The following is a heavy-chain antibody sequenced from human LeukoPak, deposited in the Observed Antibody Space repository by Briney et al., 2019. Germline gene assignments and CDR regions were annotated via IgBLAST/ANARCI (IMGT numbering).Heavy chain of an antibody. CDR3: ARGGGGYNN. Sequence: SETLSLTCTVSGGSISSGGYYWSWIRQPPGKGLEWVGYIYYSGSTNYNPSLKSRVTISVDTSKNQFSLKLSSVTAADTAVYYCARGGGGYNNWGQGTLVTVSS. V-gene: IGHV4-61*08. J-gene: IGHJ4*02. CDR1: GGSISSGGYY. D-gene: IGHD5-24*01. CDR2: IYYSGST.